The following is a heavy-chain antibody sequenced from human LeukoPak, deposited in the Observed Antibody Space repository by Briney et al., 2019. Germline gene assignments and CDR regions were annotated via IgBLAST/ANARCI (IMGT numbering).Heavy chain of an antibody. J-gene: IGHJ4*02. CDR1: GGSISSGSYY. Sequence: SETLPLTCTVSGGSISSGSYYWSWIRQPAGKGLEWIGRIYTSGSTNYNPSLKSRVTISVDTSKNQFSLKLSSVTAADTAVYYCARQTGSGLFILPGGQGTLVTVSS. V-gene: IGHV4-61*02. CDR2: IYTSGST. D-gene: IGHD3/OR15-3a*01. CDR3: ARQTGSGLFILP.